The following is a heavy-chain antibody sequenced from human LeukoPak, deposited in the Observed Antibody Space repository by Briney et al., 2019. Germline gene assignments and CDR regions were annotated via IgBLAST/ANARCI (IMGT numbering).Heavy chain of an antibody. J-gene: IGHJ4*02. CDR1: GFTFSSYS. Sequence: HPGGSLRLSCAASGFTFSSYSMNWVRQAPGKGLEWVSSISSSGSTIYYADSVKGRFTISRDNAKNSLYLQMNSLRAEDTAVYYCARSSGWYGVYWGQGTLVTVSS. CDR2: ISSSGSTI. CDR3: ARSSGWYGVY. D-gene: IGHD6-19*01. V-gene: IGHV3-48*04.